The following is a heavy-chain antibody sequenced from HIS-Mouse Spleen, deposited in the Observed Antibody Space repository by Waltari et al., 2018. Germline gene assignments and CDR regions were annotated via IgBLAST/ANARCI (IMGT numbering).Heavy chain of an antibody. CDR1: GGSISSRSYS. D-gene: IGHD6-13*01. J-gene: IGHJ2*01. V-gene: IGHV4-39*07. Sequence: QLQLQESGPGLVKPSETLSLTCTVSGGSISSRSYSWGWIRQPPGKGLEWIGSIYYSGSTYYNPSLKSRVTISVDTSKNQFSLKLSSVTAADTAVYYCAREIPYSSSWYDWYFDLWGRGTRVTVSS. CDR2: IYYSGST. CDR3: AREIPYSSSWYDWYFDL.